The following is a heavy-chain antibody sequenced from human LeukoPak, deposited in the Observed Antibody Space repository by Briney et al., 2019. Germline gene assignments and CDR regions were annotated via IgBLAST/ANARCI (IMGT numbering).Heavy chain of an antibody. V-gene: IGHV4-59*01. CDR2: IYYSGST. Sequence: PSETLSLTCTVSGGSISSYYWSWIRQPPGKGLEWIGYIYYSGSTNYNPSLKSRVTISVDTSKNQFSLELSSVTAADTAVYYCARAGSWYWFDPWGQGTLVTVPS. CDR3: ARAGSWYWFDP. J-gene: IGHJ5*02. D-gene: IGHD6-13*01. CDR1: GGSISSYY.